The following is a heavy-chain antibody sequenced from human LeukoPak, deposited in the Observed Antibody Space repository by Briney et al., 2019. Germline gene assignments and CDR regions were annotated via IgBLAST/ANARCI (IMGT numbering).Heavy chain of an antibody. CDR1: GASITSGSYY. Sequence: SETLSLTCTVSGASITSGSYYWSWIRQPAGKGLEWIGRLYTSGSTNYNPSLKSRVTISLDTSKNQFSLKLSSVIAADTAVYYCARGGGGILTGFLFDYWGQGTLVTVSS. CDR2: LYTSGST. V-gene: IGHV4-61*02. CDR3: ARGGGGILTGFLFDY. J-gene: IGHJ4*02. D-gene: IGHD3-9*01.